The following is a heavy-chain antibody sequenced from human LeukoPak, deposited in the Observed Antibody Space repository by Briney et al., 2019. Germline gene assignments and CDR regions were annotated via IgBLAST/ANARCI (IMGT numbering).Heavy chain of an antibody. D-gene: IGHD1-14*01. CDR1: GYTFTSYD. V-gene: IGHV1-8*01. Sequence: ASVKVSCKASGYTFTSYDINWMRQATGQGLEWVGWMNPNNSDIGYAQKFQGRVTMTRNTSIGTAYMELSSLRSEDTAIYYCVRVPPGTTIYAYWGQGTLVTVSS. CDR3: VRVPPGTTIYAY. CDR2: MNPNNSDI. J-gene: IGHJ4*02.